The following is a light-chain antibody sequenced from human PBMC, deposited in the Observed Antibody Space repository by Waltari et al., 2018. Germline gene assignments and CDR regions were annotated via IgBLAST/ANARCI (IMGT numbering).Light chain of an antibody. CDR2: SQC. J-gene: IGLJ1*01. CDR3: GAWDDRLNVYV. CDR1: SSNIGSHA. V-gene: IGLV1-44*01. Sequence: QSVLTQPPSASGTPGQRVTISCSGSSSNIGSHALNWYQHLPRTAPILLIYSQCQRASEVPDRFSGSKSGTSASRGISGLQSEDEADYYCGAWDDRLNVYVFGTGTRVTIL.